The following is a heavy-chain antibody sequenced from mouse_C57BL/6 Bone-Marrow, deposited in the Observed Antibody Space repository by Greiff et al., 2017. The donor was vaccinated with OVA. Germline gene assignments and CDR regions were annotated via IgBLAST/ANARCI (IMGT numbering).Heavy chain of an antibody. CDR3: ASRGVYGYCYFDD. Sequence: VQLQQSGPELVKPGASVKISCKASGYSFTDYNMNWVKQSNGKSLEWIGVINPNYGTTSYNQKFKGKATLTVDQSSSTAYMQLNSLTSADSAVYCGASRGVYGYCYFDDWGQGTTLTVSS. CDR2: INPNYGTT. CDR1: GYSFTDYN. J-gene: IGHJ2*01. V-gene: IGHV1-39*01. D-gene: IGHD2-2*01.